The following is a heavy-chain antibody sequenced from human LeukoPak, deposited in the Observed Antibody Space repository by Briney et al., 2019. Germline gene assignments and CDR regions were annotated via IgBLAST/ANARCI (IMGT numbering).Heavy chain of an antibody. J-gene: IGHJ5*02. CDR3: AGAPLTDIVVDNWFDP. V-gene: IGHV4-31*03. CDR2: IYYSGST. CDR1: GGSISSGGYY. Sequence: SQTLSLTCTVSGGSISSGGYYWSWIRQHPGKGLEWIGYIYYSGSTYYNPSLKSRVTISVDTSKNQFSLKLSSVTAADTAVYYCAGAPLTDIVVDNWFDPWGQGTLVTVSS. D-gene: IGHD2-2*01.